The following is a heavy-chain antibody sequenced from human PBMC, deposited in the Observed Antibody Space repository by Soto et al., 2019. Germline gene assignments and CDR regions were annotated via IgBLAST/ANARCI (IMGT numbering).Heavy chain of an antibody. Sequence: SETLSLTCTFSGFSSSSGGYYLSWIRQHPGKGLEWIGYIYYSGSTYYNPSLKSRVAISVDTSKNQFSLKLSSVTAADTAVYYCARGGYYYDSRGSPSHAFDIWGQGTMVTVSS. CDR3: ARGGYYYDSRGSPSHAFDI. CDR2: IYYSGST. D-gene: IGHD3-22*01. CDR1: GFSSSSGGYY. J-gene: IGHJ3*02. V-gene: IGHV4-31*03.